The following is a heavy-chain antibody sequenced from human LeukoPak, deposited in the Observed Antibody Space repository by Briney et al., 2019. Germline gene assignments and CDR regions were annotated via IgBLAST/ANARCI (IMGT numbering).Heavy chain of an antibody. CDR3: ARQERDYYDSSGYYLLWYFDL. Sequence: GASVKVSCKASGYTFTSYGISWVRQAPGQGLEWKGWISAYNGNTNYAQKLQGRVTMTTDTSTSTAYMELRSLRSDDAAVYYCARQERDYYDSSGYYLLWYFDLWGRGTLVTVSS. J-gene: IGHJ2*01. D-gene: IGHD3-22*01. V-gene: IGHV1-18*01. CDR1: GYTFTSYG. CDR2: ISAYNGNT.